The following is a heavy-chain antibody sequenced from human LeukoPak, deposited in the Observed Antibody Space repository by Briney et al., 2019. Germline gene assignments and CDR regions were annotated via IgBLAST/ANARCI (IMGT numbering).Heavy chain of an antibody. J-gene: IGHJ4*02. CDR2: ISYDGSNK. Sequence: GGSLRLSCAASGFTFSSYGMHWVRQAPGKGLEWVAVISYDGSNKYYADSVKGRFTISRDNAKSSLYLQMNSLRDEDTAVYYCAGGRGWLIDYWGQGTLVTVSP. D-gene: IGHD6-19*01. CDR3: AGGRGWLIDY. V-gene: IGHV3-30*03. CDR1: GFTFSSYG.